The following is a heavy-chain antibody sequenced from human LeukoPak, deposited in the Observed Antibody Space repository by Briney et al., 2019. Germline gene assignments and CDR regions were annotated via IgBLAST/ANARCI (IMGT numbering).Heavy chain of an antibody. CDR2: ISYDGSNK. CDR3: ATDSWFDP. V-gene: IGHV3-30*03. CDR1: GFAFSSYG. Sequence: GGSLRLSCAASGFAFSSYGMHWGGRAPGKGLEGWAGISYDGSNKYYADSVKGRFTISRDNSKTTPYLQMNSLRAEDLAVYYCATDSWFDPRGQGTLVTVPS. J-gene: IGHJ5*02.